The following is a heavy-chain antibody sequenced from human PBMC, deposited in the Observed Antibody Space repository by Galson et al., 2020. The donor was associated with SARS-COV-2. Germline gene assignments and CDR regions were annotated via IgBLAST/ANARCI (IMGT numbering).Heavy chain of an antibody. V-gene: IGHV3-9*01. J-gene: IGHJ4*02. CDR3: AKVDSSGYYYQPDY. CDR1: GFTFDDYA. CDR2: ISWNSGSI. Sequence: GGSLSLSCAASGFTFDDYAMHWVRQAPGKGLEWVSGISWNSGSIGYADSVKGRFTISRDNAKNSLYLQMNSLRAEDTALYYCAKVDSSGYYYQPDYWGQGTLVTVSS. D-gene: IGHD3-22*01.